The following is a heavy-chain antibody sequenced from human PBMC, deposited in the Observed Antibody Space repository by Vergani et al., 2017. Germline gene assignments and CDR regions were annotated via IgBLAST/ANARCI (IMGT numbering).Heavy chain of an antibody. CDR3: ARASAETRFWSGYYRSGYYYMDV. J-gene: IGHJ6*03. V-gene: IGHV3-30*02. CDR2: IRYDGSNK. Sequence: VQLVESGGGVVQPGRSLRLSCAASGFTFSSYGMHWVRQAPGKGLEWVAFIRYDGSNKYYADSVKGRFTISRDNSKNTLYLQMNSLRAEDTAVYYCARASAETRFWSGYYRSGYYYMDVWGKGTTVTVSS. D-gene: IGHD3-3*01. CDR1: GFTFSSYG.